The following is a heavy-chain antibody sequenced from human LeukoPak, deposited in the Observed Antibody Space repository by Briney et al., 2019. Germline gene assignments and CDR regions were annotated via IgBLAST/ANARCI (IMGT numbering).Heavy chain of an antibody. D-gene: IGHD2-15*01. V-gene: IGHV3-7*01. Sequence: GGSLRLSCAASGFTFSNYWMSWVRQAPGKGLEWVANIKKDGSEKCYVDSVKGRFTISRDNAKNSLYLQMNSLRAEDTAVYYCARDRWELLSNSYHYCGLDVWGQGTTVIVSS. CDR2: IKKDGSEK. CDR3: ARDRWELLSNSYHYCGLDV. CDR1: GFTFSNYW. J-gene: IGHJ6*02.